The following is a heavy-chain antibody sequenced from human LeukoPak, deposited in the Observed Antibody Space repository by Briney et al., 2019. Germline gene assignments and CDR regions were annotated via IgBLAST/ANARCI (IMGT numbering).Heavy chain of an antibody. CDR3: VKSGGYGLIDY. D-gene: IGHD1-26*01. V-gene: IGHV4-38-2*02. Sequence: SETLSLTCTVSGYSISSGYYWGWIRQPPGKGLEWIGDIYYSGSTYYNASLQSRVTISIDTSKNQFSLRLNSVTAADTAMYFCVKSGGYGLIDYWGQGTLVTVSS. CDR2: IYYSGST. CDR1: GYSISSGYY. J-gene: IGHJ4*02.